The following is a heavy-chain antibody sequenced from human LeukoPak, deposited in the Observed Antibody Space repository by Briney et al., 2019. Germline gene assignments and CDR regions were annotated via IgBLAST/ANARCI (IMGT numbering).Heavy chain of an antibody. V-gene: IGHV4-39*01. D-gene: IGHD6-13*01. CDR1: GDSISSSNYY. J-gene: IGHJ3*02. CDR3: ARHEQAAVYDAFDI. Sequence: SETLSLTCTVSGDSISSSNYYWGRIPQPPGKGLEWNGSIYYRGSTYYNPTLKSAVTISVDTSKNQFSLKLSSVTAADTAVYYCARHEQAAVYDAFDIWGQGTMVTVSS. CDR2: IYYRGST.